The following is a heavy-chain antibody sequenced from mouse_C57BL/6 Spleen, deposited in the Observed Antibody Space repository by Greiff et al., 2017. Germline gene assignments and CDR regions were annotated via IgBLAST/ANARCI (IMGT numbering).Heavy chain of an antibody. CDR2: INPSSGYT. D-gene: IGHD1-1*01. CDR1: GYTFTSYT. CDR3: ARCDTTVGATPFDY. J-gene: IGHJ2*01. Sequence: VQLQQSGAELARPGASVKMSCKASGYTFTSYTMHWVKQRPGQGLEWIGYINPSSGYTKYNQKFKDKATLTADKSSSTADMQLSSLTSVDSAVYYCARCDTTVGATPFDYWGQGTTLTVSS. V-gene: IGHV1-4*01.